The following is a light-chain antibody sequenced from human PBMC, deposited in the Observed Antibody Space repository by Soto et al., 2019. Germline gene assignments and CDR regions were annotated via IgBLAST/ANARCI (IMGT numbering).Light chain of an antibody. CDR1: SSDVGGYNY. CDR3: SSYTSSSTLV. Sequence: SVLTQPASVSGSPGQSITISRTGTSSDVGGYNYVSWYQQHPGKAPKFMIYDVSNRPSGVSNRFSGSKSGNTASLTISGLQAEDEADYYCSSYTSSSTLVFGGGTQLTVL. J-gene: IGLJ2*01. CDR2: DVS. V-gene: IGLV2-14*01.